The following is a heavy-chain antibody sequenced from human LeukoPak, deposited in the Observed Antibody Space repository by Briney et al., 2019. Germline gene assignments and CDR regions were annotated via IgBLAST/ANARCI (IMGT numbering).Heavy chain of an antibody. CDR2: ISGSGGST. V-gene: IGHV3-23*01. D-gene: IGHD2-21*02. J-gene: IGHJ4*02. Sequence: GGSLRLSCAASGFTFSSYAMSWVRQAPGKGLEWVSAISGSGGSTYYADSVKGRFTISRDNSKNTLYLQMNSLRAEDTAVYYCAKAYCGGDCYGDYFDYWGQGTLVTVS. CDR1: GFTFSSYA. CDR3: AKAYCGGDCYGDYFDY.